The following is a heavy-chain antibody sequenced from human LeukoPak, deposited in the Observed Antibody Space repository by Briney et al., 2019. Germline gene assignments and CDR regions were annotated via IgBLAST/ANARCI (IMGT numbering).Heavy chain of an antibody. CDR3: ARDRGDAFDI. V-gene: IGHV3-74*01. CDR2: INSDGSTT. J-gene: IGHJ3*02. CDR1: GFAFSSYW. Sequence: GGSLRLSCAASGFAFSSYWMHWVRQAPGKGPVWVSQINSDGSTTSYADSVKDRFTFSRDNAKNTLSLQMNSLRAEDTAVYFCARDRGDAFDIWGQGTMVTVSS.